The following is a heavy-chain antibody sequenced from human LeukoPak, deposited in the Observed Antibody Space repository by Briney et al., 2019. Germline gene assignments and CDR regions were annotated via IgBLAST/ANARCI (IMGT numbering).Heavy chain of an antibody. V-gene: IGHV4-4*07. D-gene: IGHD3-22*01. Sequence: SETLSLTCSVSGDSMGNFYWNWLRQPAGKGLEWIGRIRTDGTTYANPSFESAVTISVDASNNHISLRLSSATAADTAVYYCARSTGFYTTYYMDVWGKGTTVTVSS. CDR1: GDSMGNFY. J-gene: IGHJ6*03. CDR3: ARSTGFYTTYYMDV. CDR2: IRTDGTT.